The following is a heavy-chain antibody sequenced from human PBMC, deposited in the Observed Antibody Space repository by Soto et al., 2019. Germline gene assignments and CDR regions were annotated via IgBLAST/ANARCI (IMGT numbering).Heavy chain of an antibody. CDR2: IYYSGST. CDR3: ARHAKNYYYDSSGPLWDY. J-gene: IGHJ4*02. Sequence: LSLTCTVSGGSISSSSYYWSWIRQPPGKGLEWIGYIYYSGSTNYNPSLKSRVTISVDTSKNQFSLKLSSVTAADTAVYYCARHAKNYYYDSSGPLWDYWGQGTLVTVSS. D-gene: IGHD3-22*01. V-gene: IGHV4-61*05. CDR1: GGSISSSSYY.